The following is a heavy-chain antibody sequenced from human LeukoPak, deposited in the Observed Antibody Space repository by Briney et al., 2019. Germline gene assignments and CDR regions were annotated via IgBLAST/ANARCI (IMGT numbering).Heavy chain of an antibody. Sequence: GGSLRLSCAASGFTFSDYYMSWIRQAPGKGLEWVSYMSTSDSPIYYTDSVKGRFTISRDNAKNSLYLQMNSLRASDTAVYYCARGRELAKRTLGHSSSWSRGGSDYWGQGTLVTVSS. J-gene: IGHJ4*02. CDR3: ARGRELAKRTLGHSSSWSRGGSDY. CDR1: GFTFSDYY. D-gene: IGHD6-13*01. V-gene: IGHV3-11*04. CDR2: MSTSDSPI.